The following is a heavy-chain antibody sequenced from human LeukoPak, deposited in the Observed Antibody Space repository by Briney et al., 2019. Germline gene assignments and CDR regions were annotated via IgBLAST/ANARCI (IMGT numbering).Heavy chain of an antibody. CDR3: AGTYYYDSSGYPREETFDY. D-gene: IGHD3-22*01. V-gene: IGHV4-61*01. CDR2: IYYSGST. CDR1: GGSVSSGSFD. Sequence: PSETLSLTCTVSGGSVSSGSFDWSWIRQPPGKGLEWIGYIYYSGSTNYNPSLKSRVTISVDTSKNQFSLKLSSVTAADTAVYYCAGTYYYDSSGYPREETFDYWSQGTLVTVSS. J-gene: IGHJ4*02.